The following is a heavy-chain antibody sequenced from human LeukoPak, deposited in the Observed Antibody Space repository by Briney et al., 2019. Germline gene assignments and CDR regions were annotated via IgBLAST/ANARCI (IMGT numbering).Heavy chain of an antibody. J-gene: IGHJ4*02. CDR2: IYSGGST. CDR1: GFTGSSNY. CDR3: GRDGLGGGIDY. V-gene: IGHV3-53*01. D-gene: IGHD3-16*01. Sequence: PGGSLRLSWAPSGFTGSSNYMSWVRHAPGKPLEWVSVIYSGGSTYYADSVKGRFPISRDNSKNKLYLQMNSVRAEDTAVYYCGRDGLGGGIDYWGQGTLVTVSS.